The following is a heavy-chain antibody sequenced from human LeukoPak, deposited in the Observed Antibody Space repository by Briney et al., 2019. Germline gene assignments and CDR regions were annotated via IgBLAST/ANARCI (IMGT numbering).Heavy chain of an antibody. Sequence: GGSLRLSCAAFGFTFSSYSMNWVRQAPGKGLEWVSSISSSSSYIYYADSVKGRFSISRDNAKNSLYLQMNSLRAEDTAVYYCARETISSGGGVTDYWGQGTLVTVSS. CDR3: ARETISSGGGVTDY. CDR1: GFTFSSYS. V-gene: IGHV3-21*01. D-gene: IGHD3-16*01. CDR2: ISSSSSYI. J-gene: IGHJ4*02.